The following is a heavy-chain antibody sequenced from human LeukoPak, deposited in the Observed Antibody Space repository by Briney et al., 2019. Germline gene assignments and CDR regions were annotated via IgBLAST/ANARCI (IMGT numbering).Heavy chain of an antibody. CDR2: ISKSGTEI. CDR3: ARRFDS. CDR1: GFSFSDYE. V-gene: IGHV3-48*03. Sequence: PGGSLRLSCAVSGFSFSDYEMNWVRQAPGKGLECLSYISKSGTEIYYADSVKGRFTISRDSAKGSLYLQMNSLREDDTAIYYCARRFDSWGKGTLVTVSS. J-gene: IGHJ4*02.